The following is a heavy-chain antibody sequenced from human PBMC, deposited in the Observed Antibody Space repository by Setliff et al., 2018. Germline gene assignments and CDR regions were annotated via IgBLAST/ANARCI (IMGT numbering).Heavy chain of an antibody. CDR3: ARGIYLDY. CDR1: GYTLTELS. V-gene: IGHV1-24*01. J-gene: IGHJ4*02. Sequence: GASVKVSCKVSGYTLTELSRHWVRQAPGKGLEWMGGFDPEDGETIYAQKFQGRVTMTTDTSTSTAYMEVRSLRSDDTAVYYCARGIYLDYWGQGTLVTVSS. CDR2: FDPEDGET.